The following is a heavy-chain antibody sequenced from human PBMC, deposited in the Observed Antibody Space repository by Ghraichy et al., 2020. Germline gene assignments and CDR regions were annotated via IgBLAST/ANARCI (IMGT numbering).Heavy chain of an antibody. Sequence: QTLSLTCTFSGFSLTTSGVCVTWIRQPPGKALEWLAVIDWDDDKYYCTSLKTRLTISKDTSKNQVVLTMTKMNPADTATYYCARIVETERYSSGFDYWGRGTLVTVSS. CDR1: GFSLTTSGVC. V-gene: IGHV2-70*01. D-gene: IGHD5-18*01. CDR3: ARIVETERYSSGFDY. CDR2: IDWDDDK. J-gene: IGHJ4*02.